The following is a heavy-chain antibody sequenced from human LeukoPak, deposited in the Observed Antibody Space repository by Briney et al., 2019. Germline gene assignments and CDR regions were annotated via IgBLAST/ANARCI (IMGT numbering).Heavy chain of an antibody. CDR2: IISTYGAS. D-gene: IGHD5-18*01. CDR3: ARDRTGYGNYYFDS. Sequence: SVKVSCKASGDTVRKYAIGWVRQAPGQGLEWIGGIISTYGASNSAQKFQGRVTLTTDESANTAYMELRSLRSQDTAVYYCARDRTGYGNYYFDSCGQGTPVTVSS. J-gene: IGHJ4*02. V-gene: IGHV1-69*05. CDR1: GDTVRKYA.